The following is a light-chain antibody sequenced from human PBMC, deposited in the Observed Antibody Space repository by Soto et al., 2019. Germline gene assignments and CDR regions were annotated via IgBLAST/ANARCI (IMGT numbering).Light chain of an antibody. Sequence: DIQMTQSPSSLSASVGDRVTITCRASQSITTYLNWYQQKPGTAPKLLIYAASSLESGVPSRFRGSGAGTDFTLTISSLQPEDFATYFCQQTYSTPPLTFGGGTKVEIK. CDR3: QQTYSTPPLT. V-gene: IGKV1-39*01. J-gene: IGKJ4*01. CDR1: QSITTY. CDR2: AAS.